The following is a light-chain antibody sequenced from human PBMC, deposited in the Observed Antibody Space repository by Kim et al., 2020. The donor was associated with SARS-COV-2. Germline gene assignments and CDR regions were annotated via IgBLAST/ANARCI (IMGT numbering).Light chain of an antibody. Sequence: VAPGEGVTLSCRASQNVSSNLAWYQQKLGQAPRLLIYGASTRATGLPARFSGSGSGTEFTLSITSLQSEDFAVYYCQKYNNWPQTFGQGTKVDIK. J-gene: IGKJ1*01. CDR2: GAS. CDR1: QNVSSN. CDR3: QKYNNWPQT. V-gene: IGKV3-15*01.